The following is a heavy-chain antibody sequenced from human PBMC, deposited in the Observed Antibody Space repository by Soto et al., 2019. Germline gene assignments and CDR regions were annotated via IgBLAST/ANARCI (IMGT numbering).Heavy chain of an antibody. CDR2: INGNSGSI. V-gene: IGHV3-9*01. D-gene: IGHD3-22*01. CDR3: AKDMWGYYYDTTGRPLDY. Sequence: DVQLVESGGGLVQPGRSLRLSCVGSGFTFDNYAMHWVRQVQGKGLEWVSGINGNSGSISYADSVSGRFIISRDNAKNSLYLQMNSLRPEDTALYYCAKDMWGYYYDTTGRPLDYWGQGTLVTVSS. CDR1: GFTFDNYA. J-gene: IGHJ4*02.